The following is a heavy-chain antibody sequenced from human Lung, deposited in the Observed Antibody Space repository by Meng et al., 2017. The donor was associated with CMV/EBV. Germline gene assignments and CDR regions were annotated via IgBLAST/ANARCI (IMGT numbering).Heavy chain of an antibody. Sequence: ASXXVFXKASGYTFTGYYIHWVRQAPGQGLEWMGWITPNSGGTNYAQKFQGRVTMTRDTSISTAYMELSRLRSDDTAVYYCARGPFYYYGMDVWGQGTTVT. CDR1: GYTFTGYY. CDR3: ARGPFYYYGMDV. J-gene: IGHJ6*02. CDR2: ITPNSGGT. D-gene: IGHD3-10*01. V-gene: IGHV1-2*02.